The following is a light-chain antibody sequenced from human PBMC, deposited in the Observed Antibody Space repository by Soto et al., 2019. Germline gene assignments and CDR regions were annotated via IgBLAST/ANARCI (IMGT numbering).Light chain of an antibody. J-gene: IGKJ4*01. V-gene: IGKV3-20*01. CDR3: HQYDSSPLT. Sequence: EIVLTQSPGTLSLSPGERATLSCRASQRVSSSYLAWYQQQPGQAPMLLIYGASSRATGIPDRFSGSGSGTDFTLTISRLEPEYFAVYYCHQYDSSPLTFGGGTKVEIK. CDR1: QRVSSSY. CDR2: GAS.